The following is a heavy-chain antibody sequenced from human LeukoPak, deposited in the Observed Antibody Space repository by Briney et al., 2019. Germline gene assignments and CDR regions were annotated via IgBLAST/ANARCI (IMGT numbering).Heavy chain of an antibody. CDR3: ARAMTAQESYFDY. CDR2: ISPNSGGT. J-gene: IGHJ4*02. Sequence: ASVKVSCKASGYTFTGYYMHWVRQAPGQGLEWMGWISPNSGGTNYAQKFQDRVTMTRDMSINTASMELSRLRSDDTAVYYCARAMTAQESYFDYWGQGTLVTVSS. D-gene: IGHD5-18*01. V-gene: IGHV1-2*02. CDR1: GYTFTGYY.